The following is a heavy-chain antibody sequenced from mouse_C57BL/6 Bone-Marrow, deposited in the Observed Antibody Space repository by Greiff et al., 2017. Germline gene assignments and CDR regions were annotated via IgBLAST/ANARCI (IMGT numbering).Heavy chain of an antibody. CDR3: TTYYYGSSYVYWYFDV. Sequence: VQLQQSGAELVRPGASVKLSCTASGFNIKDDYMHWVKQRPEQGLEWIGWIDPENGDTEDASKFQGKATITADTSSNTAYLQLSSLTSEDTAVYYCTTYYYGSSYVYWYFDVWGTGTTVTVSS. V-gene: IGHV14-4*01. D-gene: IGHD1-1*01. J-gene: IGHJ1*03. CDR2: IDPENGDT. CDR1: GFNIKDDY.